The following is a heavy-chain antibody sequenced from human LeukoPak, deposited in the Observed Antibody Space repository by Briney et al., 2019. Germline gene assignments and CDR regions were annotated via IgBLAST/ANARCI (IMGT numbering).Heavy chain of an antibody. Sequence: ASVKVSCKASGYTFTSYGISWVRQAPGQGLEWMGWFSAYNGNTNYAQKLQGRVTMTTDTSTSTAYMELRSLRSDDTAVYYCARGRVAGTNYYYYMDVWGKGTTVTISS. D-gene: IGHD6-19*01. J-gene: IGHJ6*03. CDR1: GYTFTSYG. CDR3: ARGRVAGTNYYYYMDV. CDR2: FSAYNGNT. V-gene: IGHV1-18*01.